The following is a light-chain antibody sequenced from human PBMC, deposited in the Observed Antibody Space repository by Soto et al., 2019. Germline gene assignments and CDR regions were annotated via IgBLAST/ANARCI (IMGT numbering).Light chain of an antibody. CDR1: SSDVGAYIY. J-gene: IGLJ2*01. Sequence: QSALTQPASVSGSPGQSITISCTGTSSDVGAYIYVSWYQHHPGKAPKVMIYEVTNRPSGVSDRFSGSKSGNTASLTISGLQAEDDADYSCSSYTSINTHVVFGGGTKLTVL. CDR2: EVT. CDR3: SSYTSINTHVV. V-gene: IGLV2-14*01.